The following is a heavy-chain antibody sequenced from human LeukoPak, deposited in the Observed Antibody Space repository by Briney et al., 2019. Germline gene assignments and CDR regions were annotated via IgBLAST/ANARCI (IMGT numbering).Heavy chain of an antibody. V-gene: IGHV4-4*02. Sequence: SETLSLTCAVSGGSISSSNWWSWVRPPPGKGLEWIGEIYHSGSTNYNPSLRSRVTISVDKAKNQFSLKLSSVTAADTAVYYCASPYYDILTGYYSDAFDIWGQGTMVTVSS. CDR2: IYHSGST. J-gene: IGHJ3*02. CDR1: GGSISSSNW. D-gene: IGHD3-9*01. CDR3: ASPYYDILTGYYSDAFDI.